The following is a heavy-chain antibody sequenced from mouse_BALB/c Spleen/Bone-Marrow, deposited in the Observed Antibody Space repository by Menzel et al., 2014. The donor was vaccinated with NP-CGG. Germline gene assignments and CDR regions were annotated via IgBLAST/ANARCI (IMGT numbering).Heavy chain of an antibody. CDR1: GFTFSSFG. CDR2: ISSGSSTI. J-gene: IGHJ4*01. Sequence: EVNEVESGGGLVQPGGSRKLSCAASGFTFSSFGMHWVRQAPEKGLEWVAYISSGSSTIYYADTVKGRFTISRDNPKNTLFLQMTSLRSEDTAMYYCTRKGALITHYYAMDYWGQGTSVTVSS. V-gene: IGHV5-17*02. CDR3: TRKGALITHYYAMDY. D-gene: IGHD2-4*01.